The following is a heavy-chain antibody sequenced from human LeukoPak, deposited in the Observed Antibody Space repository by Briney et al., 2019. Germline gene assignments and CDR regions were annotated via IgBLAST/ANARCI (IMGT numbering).Heavy chain of an antibody. V-gene: IGHV3-23*01. CDR2: ISGSGGST. CDR3: AKDLYDSSGYYYY. D-gene: IGHD3-22*01. J-gene: IGHJ4*02. CDR1: GFTFSSYA. Sequence: GGSLRLSCAAFGFTFSSYAMSWVRQAPGKGLEWVSAISGSGGSTYYADSVKGRFTISRDNSKNTLYLQMNSLRAEDTAVYYCAKDLYDSSGYYYYWGQGTLVTVSS.